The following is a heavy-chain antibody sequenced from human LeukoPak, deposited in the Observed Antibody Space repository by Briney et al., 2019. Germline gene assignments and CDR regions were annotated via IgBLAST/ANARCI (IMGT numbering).Heavy chain of an antibody. CDR3: ATVPRIPAVGNTEYFQH. CDR2: IYPGDSDT. J-gene: IGHJ1*01. D-gene: IGHD6-13*01. V-gene: IGHV5-51*01. Sequence: NRGESLKISCKGSGYIFTSYLIGWVRPMPGKGPEWMGIIYPGDSDTRYSPSFQGQVTISVDKSISTAYLQWSSLQASDTAMYYCATVPRIPAVGNTEYFQHWGQGTLVTVSS. CDR1: GYIFTSYL.